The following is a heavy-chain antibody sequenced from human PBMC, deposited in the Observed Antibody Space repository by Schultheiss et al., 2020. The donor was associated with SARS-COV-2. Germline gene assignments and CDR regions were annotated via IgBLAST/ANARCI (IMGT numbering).Heavy chain of an antibody. D-gene: IGHD3-22*01. CDR3: AREGSGYYYDSSGYYTSFDY. Sequence: GESLKISCAASGFTFSSYAMHWVRQAPGKGLEWVAVISYDGSNKYYADSVKGRFTISRDNSKNTLYLQMNSLRAEDTAVYYCAREGSGYYYDSSGYYTSFDYWGQGTLVTVSS. CDR2: ISYDGSNK. CDR1: GFTFSSYA. J-gene: IGHJ4*02. V-gene: IGHV3-30*04.